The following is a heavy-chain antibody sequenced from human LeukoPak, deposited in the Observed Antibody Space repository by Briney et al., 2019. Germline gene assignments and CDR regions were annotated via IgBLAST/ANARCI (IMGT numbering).Heavy chain of an antibody. Sequence: PGGSLRLSCAASGFTFSSYAMSWVRQAPGKGLEWVSAISGSGATIYYADSVEGRFTISRDNPKNTLFPQMNTLRAEDTAVYYCAKESATFHFDCWGQGTLVTVSS. D-gene: IGHD3-3*01. V-gene: IGHV3-23*01. CDR2: ISGSGATI. CDR1: GFTFSSYA. CDR3: AKESATFHFDC. J-gene: IGHJ4*02.